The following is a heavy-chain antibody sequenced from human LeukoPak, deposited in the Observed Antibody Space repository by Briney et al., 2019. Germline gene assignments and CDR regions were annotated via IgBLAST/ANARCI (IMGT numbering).Heavy chain of an antibody. CDR3: ARSYLGGAFDI. CDR2: IYYSGST. D-gene: IGHD3-10*01. J-gene: IGHJ3*02. CDR1: GGSISSGGYY. Sequence: SETLSLTCTVSGGSISSGGYYWSWIRQHPGKGLEWIGYIYYSGSTYYNPSLKSRVTISVDTSKNQFSLKLSSVTAADTAVYYCARSYLGGAFDIWGRGTMVTVSS. V-gene: IGHV4-31*03.